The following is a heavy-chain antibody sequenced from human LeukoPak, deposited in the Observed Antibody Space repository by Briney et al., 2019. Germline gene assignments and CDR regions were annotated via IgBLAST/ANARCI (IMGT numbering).Heavy chain of an antibody. D-gene: IGHD5-12*01. CDR3: AKVSSGVAMVDY. J-gene: IGHJ4*02. CDR2: ISGRGGST. Sequence: RXXXXXXXXXVSAISGRGGSTYYADAGKGRFTISRDNSKNTLYLQMNSLRPEDTAVYYCAKVSSGVAMVDYWGQGTLVTVSS. V-gene: IGHV3-23*01.